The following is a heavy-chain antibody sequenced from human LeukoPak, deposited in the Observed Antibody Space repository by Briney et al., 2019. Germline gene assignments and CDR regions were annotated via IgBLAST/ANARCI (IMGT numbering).Heavy chain of an antibody. D-gene: IGHD3-22*01. CDR1: GGSISTSNYY. V-gene: IGHV4-39*07. J-gene: IGHJ3*02. Sequence: SETLSLTCTVSGGSISTSNYYWGWIRQPPGKGLEWIGNIFYSGSTYYSPSLKSRVTISLDTSRNQFSLKLNSVTAADTAVYYCAKSNGYGLIGIWGQGTMVTVSS. CDR2: IFYSGST. CDR3: AKSNGYGLIGI.